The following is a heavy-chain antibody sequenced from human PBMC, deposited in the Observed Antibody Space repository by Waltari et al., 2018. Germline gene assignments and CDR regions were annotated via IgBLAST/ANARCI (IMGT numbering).Heavy chain of an antibody. J-gene: IGHJ6*03. CDR3: AGGGGDGSGPRDYYYYMDV. CDR2: SFYSGGT. CDR1: GGSIRSSYYY. V-gene: IGHV4-39*07. Sequence: QLQLQESGPGLVKPSETLSLTCTVSGGSIRSSYYYWGWIRQPPGKGLEWIGISFYSGGTYFHPSLKGPVTISGSTAKNPFSLKLNYGAGADTAVYHWAGGGGDGSGPRDYYYYMDVWGKGTTVTVSS. D-gene: IGHD5-18*01.